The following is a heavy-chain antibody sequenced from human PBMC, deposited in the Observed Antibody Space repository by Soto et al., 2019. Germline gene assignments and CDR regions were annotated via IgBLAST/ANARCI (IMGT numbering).Heavy chain of an antibody. J-gene: IGHJ5*02. CDR3: AKGDNLGPKTGYAFDP. CDR1: GDSVSSNTAS. CDR2: TYFRSKWYN. D-gene: IGHD5-12*01. V-gene: IGHV6-1*01. Sequence: SPTLSLTCAISGDSVSSNTASWNWIRQSPSRGLEWLGRTYFRSKWYNDYAVSVKSRIIINPDTSNNQFSLQLNSVASEDTAVYFCAKGDNLGPKTGYAFDPWGQGIMVTVSS.